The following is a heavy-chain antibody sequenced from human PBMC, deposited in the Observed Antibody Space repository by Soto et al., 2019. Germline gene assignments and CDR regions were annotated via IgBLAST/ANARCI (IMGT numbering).Heavy chain of an antibody. CDR1: GYTFTSYD. CDR3: AREVATIVRYYYYYMDV. D-gene: IGHD5-12*01. CDR2: MNPNSGNT. Sequence: ASVKVSCKASGYTFTSYDINWVRQATGQGLEWMGWMNPNSGNTGYAQKFQGRVTMTRNTSISTDSMELSSLRSEDTAVYYCAREVATIVRYYYYYMDVWGKGTTVTVSS. J-gene: IGHJ6*03. V-gene: IGHV1-8*01.